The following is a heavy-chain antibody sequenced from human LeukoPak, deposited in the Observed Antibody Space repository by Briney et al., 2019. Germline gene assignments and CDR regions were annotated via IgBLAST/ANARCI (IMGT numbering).Heavy chain of an antibody. CDR1: GYTFTSYG. V-gene: IGHV1-18*01. CDR2: ISAYNGNT. D-gene: IGHD2-2*01. J-gene: IGHJ4*02. Sequence: ASVKVSCKASGYTFTSYGISWVRQAPGQGLEWMGWISAYNGNTNYAQKLQGRVTMTTDTSTSTAYMELRSLRSDDTAVYYCARPAGKTPNRGYCSSTSCPSPFDYWGQGTLVTVSS. CDR3: ARPAGKTPNRGYCSSTSCPSPFDY.